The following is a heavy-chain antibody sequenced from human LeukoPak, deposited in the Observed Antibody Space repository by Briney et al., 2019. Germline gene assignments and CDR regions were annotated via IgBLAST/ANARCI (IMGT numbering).Heavy chain of an antibody. CDR1: GGTFSRYA. J-gene: IGHJ4*02. V-gene: IGHV1-69*13. Sequence: ASVKVSCKASGGTFSRYAISWVRQAPGQGLEWMGGIIPIFGTANYAQKFQGRVTITADESTSTAYMELSSLRSEDTAVYYCARGGIAAPQRGDYWGQGTLVTVSS. CDR2: IIPIFGTA. CDR3: ARGGIAAPQRGDY. D-gene: IGHD6-13*01.